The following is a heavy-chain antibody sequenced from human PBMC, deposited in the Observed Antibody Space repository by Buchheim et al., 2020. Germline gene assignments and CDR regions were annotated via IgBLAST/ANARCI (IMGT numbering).Heavy chain of an antibody. CDR3: ASTSQTYYYDSSGYYGLGY. CDR2: INPSGGST. J-gene: IGHJ4*02. V-gene: IGHV1-46*01. CDR1: GYTFTSYY. Sequence: QVQLVQSGAEVKKPGASVKVSCKASGYTFTSYYMHWARQAPGQGLEWMGIINPSGGSTSYAQKFQGRVTMTRDTSTSTVYMELSSLRSEDTAVYYCASTSQTYYYDSSGYYGLGYWGQETL. D-gene: IGHD3-22*01.